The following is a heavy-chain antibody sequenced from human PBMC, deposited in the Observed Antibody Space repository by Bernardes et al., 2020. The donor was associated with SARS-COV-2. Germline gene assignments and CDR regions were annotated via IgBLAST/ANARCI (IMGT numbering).Heavy chain of an antibody. CDR3: ARSEVGLYSGDSPGRSAFDI. J-gene: IGHJ3*02. D-gene: IGHD6-19*01. CDR2: INAGNENT. Sequence: ASVKVSCKASGYMFTSYVMQWVRQAPGQRPEWMGWINAGNENTKYSQKFQGRVTISRDTSASTAYMEMSSLRSEDTAVYYCARSEVGLYSGDSPGRSAFDIWGQGTMVTVSS. V-gene: IGHV1-3*01. CDR1: GYMFTSYV.